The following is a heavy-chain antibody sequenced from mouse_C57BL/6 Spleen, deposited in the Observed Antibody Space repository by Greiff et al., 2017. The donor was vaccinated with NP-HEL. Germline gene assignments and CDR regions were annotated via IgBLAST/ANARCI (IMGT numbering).Heavy chain of an antibody. V-gene: IGHV5-17*01. CDR2: ISSGSSTI. CDR1: GFTFSDYG. J-gene: IGHJ2*01. D-gene: IGHD1-3*01. CDR3: ARRSKGDFDY. Sequence: EVKLVESGGGLVKPGGSLKLSCAASGFTFSDYGMHWVRQAPEKGLEWVAYISSGSSTIYYADTVKGRFTISRDNAKNTLFLQMTSLRSEDTAMYYCARRSKGDFDYWGQGTTLTVSS.